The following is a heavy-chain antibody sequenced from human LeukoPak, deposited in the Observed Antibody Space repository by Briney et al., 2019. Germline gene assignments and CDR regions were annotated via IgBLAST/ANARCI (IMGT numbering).Heavy chain of an antibody. CDR1: GYTFTSYY. J-gene: IGHJ4*02. D-gene: IGHD3-22*01. Sequence: ASVKVSCKASGYTFTSYYMHWVRQAPGQGLEWMGIINPSGGSTSYAQKFQGRVTMTRDTSTSTVYMELSSLRSEDTAVYYCATTYYYDTGGYYYYFWGQGTLVTVSS. CDR2: INPSGGST. CDR3: ATTYYYDTGGYYYYF. V-gene: IGHV1-46*01.